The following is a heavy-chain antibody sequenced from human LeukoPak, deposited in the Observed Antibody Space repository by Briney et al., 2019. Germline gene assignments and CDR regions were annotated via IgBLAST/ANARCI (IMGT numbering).Heavy chain of an antibody. Sequence: GGSLRLSCAASGFTVITNDMTWVRQAPGKGLEWVSVLYSDGNTKYADSVQGRFTISRDNSQNTLYLEMNSLSPDDTAVYYCARGVEPLATNTLAYWGQGTLVTVSS. CDR3: ARGVEPLATNTLAY. D-gene: IGHD1-14*01. CDR2: LYSDGNT. J-gene: IGHJ4*02. V-gene: IGHV3-53*01. CDR1: GFTVITND.